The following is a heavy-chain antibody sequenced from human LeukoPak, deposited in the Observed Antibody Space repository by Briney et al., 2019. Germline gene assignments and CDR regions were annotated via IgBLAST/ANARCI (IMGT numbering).Heavy chain of an antibody. CDR2: INPDGSTI. J-gene: IGHJ4*02. Sequence: PGGSLRLSCAASGFTFSNYWVHWVRRAPGKGLVWVSRINPDGSTINYADSVKGRFTISRDNAKNTQYLQMHSLRAEDTAVYYCATAGNYRFDYWGQGTLVTVSS. D-gene: IGHD1-7*01. V-gene: IGHV3-74*01. CDR3: ATAGNYRFDY. CDR1: GFTFSNYW.